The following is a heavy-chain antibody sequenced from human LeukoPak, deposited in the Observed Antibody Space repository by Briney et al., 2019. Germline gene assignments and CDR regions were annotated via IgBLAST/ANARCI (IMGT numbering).Heavy chain of an antibody. CDR1: GYTFRQYS. Sequence: ASVKVSCKASGYTFRQYSISWVRQAPGKGFEWMGWVSPSHTTRVYAQEFQGRVTMTADTNTNTVSMELRSLRFDDTAVCFCARDYILPLETDNGDGFAIWGQGTVVTVSS. V-gene: IGHV1-18*01. D-gene: IGHD3-3*02. CDR2: VSPSHTTR. J-gene: IGHJ3*02. CDR3: ARDYILPLETDNGDGFAI.